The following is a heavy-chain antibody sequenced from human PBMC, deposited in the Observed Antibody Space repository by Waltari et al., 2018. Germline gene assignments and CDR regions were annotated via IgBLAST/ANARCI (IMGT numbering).Heavy chain of an antibody. D-gene: IGHD2-2*01. Sequence: EVQLVESGGGLVKPGGSLRLSCAASGFTFSSYSMNWVRQAPGKGLEWVSSISSSSSYIYYADSVKGRFTISRDNAKNSLYLQMNSLRAEDTAVYYCAREPYCSSTSCYVWGPYAIDYWGQGTLVTVSS. CDR2: ISSSSSYI. J-gene: IGHJ4*02. CDR1: GFTFSSYS. V-gene: IGHV3-21*01. CDR3: AREPYCSSTSCYVWGPYAIDY.